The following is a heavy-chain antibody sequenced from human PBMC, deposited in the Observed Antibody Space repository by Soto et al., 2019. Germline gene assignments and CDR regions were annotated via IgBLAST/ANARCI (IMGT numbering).Heavy chain of an antibody. CDR3: ARGDVVVLTATSNFDY. CDR2: ISSSYYI. D-gene: IGHD2-21*02. J-gene: IGHJ4*02. Sequence: EVQLVESGGGLVKPGGSLRLSCAASGFTLSSYTMKWVRQAPGKGLEWVASISSSYYIKYADSVKGRFTISRDNAKNSLYLQMNSLRAEDTAVYYCARGDVVVLTATSNFDYWGQGTLVTVSS. CDR1: GFTLSSYT. V-gene: IGHV3-21*01.